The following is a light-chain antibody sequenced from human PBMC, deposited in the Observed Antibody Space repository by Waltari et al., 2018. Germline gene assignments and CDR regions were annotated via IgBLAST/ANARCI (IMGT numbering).Light chain of an antibody. J-gene: IGKJ4*01. CDR3: QQANSLPFA. CDR1: QAINKW. Sequence: IQLTQSPSSVSASIGDRVPITCRAGQAINKWLAWYQQKPGKAPNVLIYAASILQSGGPSRFSGSGFGTDFTLTISSLQPEDFATYVCQQANSLPFAFGGGTKVEIK. CDR2: AAS. V-gene: IGKV1-12*02.